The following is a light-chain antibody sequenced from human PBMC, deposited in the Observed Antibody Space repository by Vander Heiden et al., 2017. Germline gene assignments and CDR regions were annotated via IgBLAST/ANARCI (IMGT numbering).Light chain of an antibody. V-gene: IGLV1-47*01. CDR2: RNN. Sequence: QSVLTQPPSASGTPGQRVTISCSGSSSNSGSNYVYWYQQLPGTAPKLLVYRNNQRPSGVPDRCSGSKSGTSASLAISGLRSEDEADYYCAAWDDSLSGWEFGGGTKLTVL. CDR1: SSNSGSNY. CDR3: AAWDDSLSGWE. J-gene: IGLJ2*01.